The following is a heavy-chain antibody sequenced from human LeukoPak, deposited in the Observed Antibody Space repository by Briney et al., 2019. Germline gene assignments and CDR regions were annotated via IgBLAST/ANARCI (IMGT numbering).Heavy chain of an antibody. Sequence: GRSLRLSCAASGFTFSSYAMHWVGQAPGKGLEGVAVISYDGSNKYYADSVKGRFTISRDNSKNTLYLQMNSLRAEDTAVYYCARGQQLWLRGVDYWGQGTLVTVSS. CDR2: ISYDGSNK. D-gene: IGHD5-18*01. V-gene: IGHV3-30-3*01. CDR3: ARGQQLWLRGVDY. J-gene: IGHJ4*02. CDR1: GFTFSSYA.